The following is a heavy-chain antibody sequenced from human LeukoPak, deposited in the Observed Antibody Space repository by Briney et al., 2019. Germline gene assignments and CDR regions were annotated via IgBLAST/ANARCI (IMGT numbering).Heavy chain of an antibody. J-gene: IGHJ4*02. CDR2: VGTSGHT. V-gene: IGHV3-13*01. Sequence: PGGSLTLSCAASGFTLSTYDMHWVRQGPGEGLEWVAAVGTSGHTFYPDSVKGQFTISRENARNSLYLQMNSLRAGDTAVYYCVRSFYGDHPYWGQGTLVTVSS. D-gene: IGHD4-17*01. CDR1: GFTLSTYD. CDR3: VRSFYGDHPY.